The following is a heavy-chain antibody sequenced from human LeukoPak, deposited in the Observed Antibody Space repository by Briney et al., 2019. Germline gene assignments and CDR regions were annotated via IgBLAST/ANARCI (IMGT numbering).Heavy chain of an antibody. CDR3: ARRLVVVPAAIRGDAFDI. CDR2: IYRSGST. J-gene: IGHJ3*02. D-gene: IGHD2-2*02. CDR1: GYSISNGYY. Sequence: SETLSLTCGVSGYSISNGYYWTWIRQPPGKGLEWIGSIYRSGSTNYNPSLKSRVTISVDTSKNQFFLKLTSVTAADTAVYYCARRLVVVPAAIRGDAFDIWGQGTMVTVSS. V-gene: IGHV4-38-2*01.